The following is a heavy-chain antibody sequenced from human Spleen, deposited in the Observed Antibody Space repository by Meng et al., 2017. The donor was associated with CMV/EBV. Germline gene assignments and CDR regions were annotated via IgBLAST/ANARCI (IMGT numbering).Heavy chain of an antibody. CDR2: IYWNDDK. CDR1: GFSLSTSGVG. V-gene: IGHV2-5*01. J-gene: IGHJ6*02. D-gene: IGHD3-3*01. CDR3: AHQGDSYYDFWSGYYQLDYYYYYGMDV. Sequence: SGPTLVKPTQTLTLTCTFSGFSLSTSGVGVGWIRQPPGKALEWLALIYWNDDKRYSPSLKSRLTITKDTSKNQVVLTMTNMDPVDTATYYCAHQGDSYYDFWSGYYQLDYYYYYGMDVWGQGTTVTVSS.